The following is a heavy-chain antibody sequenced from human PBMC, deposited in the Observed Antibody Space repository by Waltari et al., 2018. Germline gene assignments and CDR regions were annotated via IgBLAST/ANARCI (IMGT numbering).Heavy chain of an antibody. CDR2: RRNTGAT. V-gene: IGHV4-59*08. CDR3: ARLPTKYFDSLGWGFFDQ. J-gene: IGHJ4*02. CDR1: GDFTSDDH. D-gene: IGHD3-9*01. Sequence: HVQLQESGPGLVKPSETLSLTCSVPGDFTSDDHWTWLRQAPGKGLEWIAYRRNTGATKCTPSLESRVTLSADTSKKQFSLRLTSVTAADTAVYFCARLPTKYFDSLGWGFFDQWGQGILVTVSS.